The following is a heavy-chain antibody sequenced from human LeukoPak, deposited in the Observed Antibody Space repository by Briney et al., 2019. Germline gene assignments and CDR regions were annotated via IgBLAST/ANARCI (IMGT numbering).Heavy chain of an antibody. CDR1: GFTFSSYA. CDR2: FGHSGTI. J-gene: IGHJ4*02. V-gene: IGHV3-48*04. CDR3: AGYGDYPY. Sequence: GGSLRLSCAASGFTFSSYAMSWVRQAPGEGLEWVAYFGHSGTIYYADSVRGRFTISRDNAKNSLHLQMNSLRADDTAVYYCAGYGDYPYWGQGTPVTVSS. D-gene: IGHD4-17*01.